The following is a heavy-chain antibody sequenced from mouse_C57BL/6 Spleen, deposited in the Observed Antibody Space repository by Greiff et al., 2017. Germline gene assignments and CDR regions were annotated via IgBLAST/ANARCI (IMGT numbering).Heavy chain of an antibody. V-gene: IGHV1-74*01. J-gene: IGHJ3*01. CDR3: ASISRFAY. CDR2: IHPSDSDT. Sequence: VQLQQSGAELVKPGASVKVSCKASGYTFTSYWMNWVKQRPGQGLEWIGRIHPSDSDTNYNQKFKGKATLTVAKSSSTAYMQSSCLTSEDSAVYYCASISRFAYWGQGTLVTVSA. CDR1: GYTFTSYW.